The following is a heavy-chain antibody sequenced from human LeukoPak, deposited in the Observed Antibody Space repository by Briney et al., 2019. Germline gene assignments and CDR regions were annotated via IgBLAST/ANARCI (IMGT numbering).Heavy chain of an antibody. CDR1: GGSISSYY. CDR3: ARDGYYPSYFDY. V-gene: IGHV4-59*01. CDR2: IYYSGST. Sequence: SETLSLTCTVSGGSISSYYWSWIRQPPGKGLEWMGYIYYSGSTSYNPSLKSRVTISLDTSKNQISLRLSSVTAADTAVYYCARDGYYPSYFDYWGQGTLVTVSS. D-gene: IGHD2-8*01. J-gene: IGHJ4*02.